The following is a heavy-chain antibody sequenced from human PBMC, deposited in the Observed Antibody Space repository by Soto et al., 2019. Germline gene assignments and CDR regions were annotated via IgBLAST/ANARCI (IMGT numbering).Heavy chain of an antibody. CDR2: MNPNSGNA. J-gene: IGHJ6*02. CDR1: GYTFTSYD. Sequence: ASVKVSCKASGYTFTSYDINWVRQATGQGLEWMGWMNPNSGNAGYAQKFQGRVTMTANKSTSTAYMELSSLRSEDTAVYYCASCERYCTNGVCLNYYYYGMDVWGQGTTVTVSS. V-gene: IGHV1-8*01. D-gene: IGHD2-8*01. CDR3: ASCERYCTNGVCLNYYYYGMDV.